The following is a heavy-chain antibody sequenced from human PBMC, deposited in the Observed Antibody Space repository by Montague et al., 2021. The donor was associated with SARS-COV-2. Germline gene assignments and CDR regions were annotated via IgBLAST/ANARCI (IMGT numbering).Heavy chain of an antibody. CDR1: GGSISSSTYY. J-gene: IGHJ6*02. Sequence: SETLSLTCNVSGGSISSSTYYWGWIRQPPGKGLEWIGNLYNGGTTYYSPSLKSRVTISVDTSKNHFSLNMASVTAADTTVYYCARTSKLRESSSGNYYYHAVDAWGQGTTVTVSS. CDR2: LYNGGTT. V-gene: IGHV4-39*02. CDR3: ARTSKLRESSSGNYYYHAVDA. D-gene: IGHD3-16*01.